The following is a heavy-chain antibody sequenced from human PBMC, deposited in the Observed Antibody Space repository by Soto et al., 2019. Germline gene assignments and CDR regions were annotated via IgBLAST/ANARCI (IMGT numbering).Heavy chain of an antibody. J-gene: IGHJ4*02. CDR3: AKPRNRTPYSSGWYD. D-gene: IGHD6-19*01. Sequence: PGGSLRLSCAASGFTFSSYAMSWVRQAPGKGLEWVSAISGSGGSTYYADSVKGRFTISRDNSKNTLYLQMNSLRAEDTAVYYCAKPRNRTPYSSGWYDWGQGTLVTVSS. CDR1: GFTFSSYA. CDR2: ISGSGGST. V-gene: IGHV3-23*01.